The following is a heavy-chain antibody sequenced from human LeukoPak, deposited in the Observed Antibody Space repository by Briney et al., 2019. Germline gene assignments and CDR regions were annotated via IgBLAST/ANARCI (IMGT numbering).Heavy chain of an antibody. CDR1: GGSISSGGYS. J-gene: IGHJ5*02. CDR3: TRVCDGLGTGPYNWFDP. V-gene: IGHV4-30-2*01. CDR2: IYHSGST. D-gene: IGHD5-24*01. Sequence: SQTLSLTCAVSGGSISSGGYSWSWIRQPPGKGLEWIGYIYHSGSTYYNPSLKSRVTISVDRSKNQFSLKLSSVTAADTAVYYCTRVCDGLGTGPYNWFDPWGQGTLVTVSS.